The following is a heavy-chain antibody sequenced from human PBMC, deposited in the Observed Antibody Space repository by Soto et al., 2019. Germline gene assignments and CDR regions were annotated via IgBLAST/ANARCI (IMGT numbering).Heavy chain of an antibody. CDR3: ARDSGGYYYGMDV. Sequence: PGGSLRLSCAASGFTVSSNYMSWVRQAPGKGLEWVSVIYSGGSTYYADSVKGRFTISRDNSKNTLYLQMNNLRAEDTAVYYCARDSGGYYYGMDVWGQGTTVTVSS. V-gene: IGHV3-53*01. J-gene: IGHJ6*02. CDR1: GFTVSSNY. CDR2: IYSGGST. D-gene: IGHD2-8*02.